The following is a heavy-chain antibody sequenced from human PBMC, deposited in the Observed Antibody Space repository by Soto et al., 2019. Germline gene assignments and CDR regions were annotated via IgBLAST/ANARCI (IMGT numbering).Heavy chain of an antibody. CDR2: ISFNGRKK. D-gene: IGHD3-9*01. V-gene: IGHV3-30*04. CDR1: GFNFTYNA. Sequence: QEQLVESGGGVVRPGKSLSLSCEASGFNFTYNAMHWVRQAPGKGLEWVAVISFNGRKKFYARSVKGRFTISRDNTKNTLYLQINNLRPGDTAVYYCARDWLRRDDILTPSWNFNLWGQGTLVTAS. J-gene: IGHJ2*01. CDR3: ARDWLRRDDILTPSWNFNL.